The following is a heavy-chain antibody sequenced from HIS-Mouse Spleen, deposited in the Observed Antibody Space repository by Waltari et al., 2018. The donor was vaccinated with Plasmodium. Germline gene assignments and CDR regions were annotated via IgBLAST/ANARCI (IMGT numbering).Heavy chain of an antibody. Sequence: EVQLVESGGGLVQPGRSLRLSCAASGFTFDDYAMHWVRQAPGKGLEVVSGICWNSGSIGYADSVKGRFTILRDNAKNSLDPQKNSLRAEDTALYYCAKDRATAAAYYFDYWGQGTLVTVSS. V-gene: IGHV3-9*01. D-gene: IGHD6-13*01. CDR3: AKDRATAAAYYFDY. CDR1: GFTFDDYA. CDR2: ICWNSGSI. J-gene: IGHJ4*02.